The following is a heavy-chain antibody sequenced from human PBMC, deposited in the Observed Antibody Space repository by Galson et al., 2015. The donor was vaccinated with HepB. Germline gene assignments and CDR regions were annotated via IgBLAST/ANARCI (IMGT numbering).Heavy chain of an antibody. V-gene: IGHV1-69*13. CDR1: GGTFSSYA. CDR2: IIPIFGTA. Sequence: SVKVSCKASGGTFSSYAISWVRQAPGQGLEWMGGIIPIFGTANYAQKFQGRVTITADESTSTAYMELSSLRSEDTAVYYCARVYGGYCSSTSCYTSGNFDYWGQGTLVTVSS. CDR3: ARVYGGYCSSTSCYTSGNFDY. J-gene: IGHJ4*02. D-gene: IGHD2-2*02.